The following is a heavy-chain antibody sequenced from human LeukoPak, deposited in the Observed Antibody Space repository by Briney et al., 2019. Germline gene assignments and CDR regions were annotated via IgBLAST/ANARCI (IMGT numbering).Heavy chain of an antibody. CDR2: INPNSGGT. J-gene: IGHJ6*02. D-gene: IGHD2-15*01. V-gene: IGHV1-2*02. Sequence: AASVKVSCKASGYTFTGYYMHWVRQAPGQGLEWMGWINPNSGGTNYAQKFQGRVTMTRDTSISTAYMELSRLRSDDTAVYYCATYCSGGSCYLGHYYYGMDVWGQGTTVTVSS. CDR3: ATYCSGGSCYLGHYYYGMDV. CDR1: GYTFTGYY.